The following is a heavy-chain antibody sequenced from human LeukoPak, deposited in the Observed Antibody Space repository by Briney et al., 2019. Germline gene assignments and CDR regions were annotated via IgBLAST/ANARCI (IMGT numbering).Heavy chain of an antibody. CDR1: GGSVSSNY. CDR3: ARQGSNGRYRRFDP. Sequence: SETLSLTCTVSGGSVSSNYWGWIRQPPGKGLEWIGSMYYSGSTYYNPSLKSRVTISADTSKNQFSLNLSSVTAADTAVYYCARQGSNGRYRRFDPWGQGTLVTVSS. CDR2: MYYSGST. V-gene: IGHV4-39*01. J-gene: IGHJ5*02. D-gene: IGHD6-19*01.